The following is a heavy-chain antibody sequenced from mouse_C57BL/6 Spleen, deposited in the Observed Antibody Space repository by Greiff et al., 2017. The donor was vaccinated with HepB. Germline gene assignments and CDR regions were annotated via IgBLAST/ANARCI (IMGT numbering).Heavy chain of an antibody. CDR1: GYTFTSYG. V-gene: IGHV1-81*01. CDR3: ARVNLLFAY. CDR2: IYPRSGNT. Sequence: QVQLQQSGAELARPGASVKLSCKASGYTFTSYGISWVKQRTGQGLEWIGEIYPRSGNTYYNEKFKGKATLTADKSSSTAYMEIRSLTSEDSAVYFCARVNLLFAYWGQGTLVTVSA. J-gene: IGHJ3*01. D-gene: IGHD2-10*01.